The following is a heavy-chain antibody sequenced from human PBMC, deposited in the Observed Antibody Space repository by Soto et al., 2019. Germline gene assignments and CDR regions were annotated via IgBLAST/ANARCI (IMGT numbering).Heavy chain of an antibody. V-gene: IGHV4-34*01. CDR1: GASFSDYF. CDR3: AGTRQQLIRWGTGVWWIDP. CDR2: INHGGTT. J-gene: IGHJ5*02. D-gene: IGHD6-13*01. Sequence: SETLSLTCAVYGASFSDYFWTWVRQPPGKGLEWIGEINHGGTTNYNPSLKSRVTISMDTSKNQFSLKMSSVTAADTAVYYCAGTRQQLIRWGTGVWWIDPWGDGTQVTVSS.